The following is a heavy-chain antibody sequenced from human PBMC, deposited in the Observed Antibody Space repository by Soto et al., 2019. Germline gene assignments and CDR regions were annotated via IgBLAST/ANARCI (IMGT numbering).Heavy chain of an antibody. CDR3: AASSGYYRY. D-gene: IGHD3-22*01. CDR1: GFTFSSYA. V-gene: IGHV3-64*01. J-gene: IGHJ4*02. CDR2: ISGNGGNT. Sequence: PGGSLRLSCAASGFTFSSYAMHWVRQAPGKGLEYVSAISGNGGNTYYANSVKGRFTISRDNSKNTLYLQMGSLRAEDMAVYYCAASSGYYRYWGQGTLVTVYS.